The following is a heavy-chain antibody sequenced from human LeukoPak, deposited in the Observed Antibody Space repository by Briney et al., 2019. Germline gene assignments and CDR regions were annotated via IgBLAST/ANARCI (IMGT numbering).Heavy chain of an antibody. D-gene: IGHD6-19*01. J-gene: IGHJ6*03. CDR1: GFTFSSYG. V-gene: IGHV3-30*02. Sequence: PGGSLRLSCAASGFTFSSYGMHWVRQAPGKGLEWVAFIRYDGSNKYYADSVKGRFTISRDNSKNTLYLQMNSLRAEDTAVYYCAKDPAGYSSGWNGGYYYMHVWGKGTTVTVSS. CDR2: IRYDGSNK. CDR3: AKDPAGYSSGWNGGYYYMHV.